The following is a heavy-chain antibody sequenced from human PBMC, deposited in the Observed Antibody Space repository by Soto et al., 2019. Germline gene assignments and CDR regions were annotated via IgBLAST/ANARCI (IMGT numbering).Heavy chain of an antibody. J-gene: IGHJ5*02. CDR1: GGSISSGGYY. D-gene: IGHD3-3*01. CDR2: IYYSGST. Sequence: QVQLQESGPGLVKPSQTLSLTCTVSGGSISSGGYYWSWIRQHPGKGLEWIGYIYYSGSTYYNPSLKGRVTISVDTSKNQFSLKLSSVTAADTAVYYCARDYAPLGNDFWSGYSYNWFDPWGQGTLVTVSS. CDR3: ARDYAPLGNDFWSGYSYNWFDP. V-gene: IGHV4-31*03.